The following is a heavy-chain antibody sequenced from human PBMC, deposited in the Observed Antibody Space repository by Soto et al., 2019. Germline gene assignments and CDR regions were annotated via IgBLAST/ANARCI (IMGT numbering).Heavy chain of an antibody. CDR3: ATGTGWGVPAAMYPATQFDY. D-gene: IGHD2-2*01. J-gene: IGHJ4*02. CDR1: GYTLTELS. Sequence: ASVKVSCKVSGYTLTELSMHWVRQAPGKGLEWMGGFDPEDSEKIYAQKIKGRVTITKDTSKDTANKKKSSLRSEDTAVYYFATGTGWGVPAAMYPATQFDYWGQGTLVTVSS. V-gene: IGHV1-24*01. CDR2: FDPEDSEK.